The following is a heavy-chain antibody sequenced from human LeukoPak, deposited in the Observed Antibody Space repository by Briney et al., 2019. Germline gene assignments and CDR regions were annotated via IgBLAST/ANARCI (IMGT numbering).Heavy chain of an antibody. D-gene: IGHD3-9*01. CDR2: ISRSSSTI. CDR3: ARGFEIFDY. CDR1: GFTFSSYS. Sequence: GGSLRRSCAASGFTFSSYSLNWVRQAPGKGLEWVSYISRSSSTIYADSVKGRFTISRDNANNSLYLQMNSLRDDDTAVYYCARGFEIFDYWGQGTLVTVSS. V-gene: IGHV3-48*02. J-gene: IGHJ4*02.